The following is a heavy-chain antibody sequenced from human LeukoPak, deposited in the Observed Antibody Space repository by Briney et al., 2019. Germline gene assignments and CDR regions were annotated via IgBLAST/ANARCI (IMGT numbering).Heavy chain of an antibody. Sequence: GGSLRLSCAASGFTFSSYAMSWVRPAPGKGLEWVSAISGSGGSTYYADSVKGRFTISRDNSKNTLYLQMNSLRAEDTAVYYCAKKRQPGYYYYYYGMDVWGQGTTVTVSS. D-gene: IGHD1-14*01. V-gene: IGHV3-23*01. CDR1: GFTFSSYA. CDR2: ISGSGGST. J-gene: IGHJ6*02. CDR3: AKKRQPGYYYYYYGMDV.